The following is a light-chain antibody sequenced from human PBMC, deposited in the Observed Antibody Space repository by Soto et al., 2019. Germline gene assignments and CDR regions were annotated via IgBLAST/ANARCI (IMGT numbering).Light chain of an antibody. CDR2: GAS. CDR3: QQYSRAPLT. CDR1: QSVSNNY. J-gene: IGKJ1*01. V-gene: IGKV3-20*01. Sequence: DIVLPHSPGTLSLSPGERATLSCRASQSVSNNYLAWYQQKPGQAPKLVIYGASIRATGIPDRFSASGSGTDFTLTISRLEPEDFAVYYCQQYSRAPLTFGQGTKVDNK.